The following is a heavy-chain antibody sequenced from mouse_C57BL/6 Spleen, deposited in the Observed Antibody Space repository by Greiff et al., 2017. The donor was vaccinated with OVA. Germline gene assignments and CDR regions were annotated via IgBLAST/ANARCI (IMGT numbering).Heavy chain of an antibody. D-gene: IGHD2-3*01. J-gene: IGHJ3*01. CDR1: GYTFTSYW. CDR2: IDPSDSYT. V-gene: IGHV1-50*01. CDR3: ARRGVYDGYYEAWFAY. Sequence: QVQLQQPGAELVKPGASVKLSCKASGYTFTSYWMQWVKQRPGQGLEWIGEIDPSDSYTNYNQKFTGKATLTVDTSSSTAYMQLSSLTSEDSAVYYGARRGVYDGYYEAWFAYWGQGTLVTVSA.